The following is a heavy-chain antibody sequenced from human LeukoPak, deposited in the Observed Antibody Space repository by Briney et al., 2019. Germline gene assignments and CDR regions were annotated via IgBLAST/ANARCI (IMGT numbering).Heavy chain of an antibody. CDR1: GFTFSSYE. CDR2: INSDGSST. CDR3: VRLSWELGDGGVT. J-gene: IGHJ5*02. D-gene: IGHD1-26*01. V-gene: IGHV3-74*01. Sequence: PGGSLRLSCAASGFTFSSYEMNWVRQAPGKGLVWISRINSDGSSTTYADSVKGRFTISRDNVKNTLYLQMNNLRAEDTAVYYCVRLSWELGDGGVTWGQGTLVTVSS.